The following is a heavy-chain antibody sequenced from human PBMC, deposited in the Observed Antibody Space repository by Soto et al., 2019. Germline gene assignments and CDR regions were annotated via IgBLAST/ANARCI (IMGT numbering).Heavy chain of an antibody. Sequence: ASVKVSCKASGYTFTSYGISWVRQAPGQGLEWMGWISAYNGNTNYAQKLQGRVTMTTDTSTSTAYMELRSLRSDDTAVYYCARDGLNVDTAMVLFDCWGQGTLVTVSS. CDR2: ISAYNGNT. D-gene: IGHD5-18*01. CDR3: ARDGLNVDTAMVLFDC. CDR1: GYTFTSYG. V-gene: IGHV1-18*04. J-gene: IGHJ4*02.